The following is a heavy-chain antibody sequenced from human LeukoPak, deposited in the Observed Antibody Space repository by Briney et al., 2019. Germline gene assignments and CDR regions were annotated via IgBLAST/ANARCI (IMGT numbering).Heavy chain of an antibody. V-gene: IGHV1-2*02. CDR2: INPNSGGT. D-gene: IGHD6-13*01. CDR3: AREYSSSWTYXYYMDV. J-gene: IGHJ6*03. CDR1: GYTFTGYY. Sequence: GASVKVSCKASGYTFTGYYMHWVRQAPGQGLEWMGWINPNSGGTNYAQKFQGRVTMTRDTSISTAYMELSRLRSDDTAVYYCAREYSSSWTYXYYMDVWGKGTTVTVSS.